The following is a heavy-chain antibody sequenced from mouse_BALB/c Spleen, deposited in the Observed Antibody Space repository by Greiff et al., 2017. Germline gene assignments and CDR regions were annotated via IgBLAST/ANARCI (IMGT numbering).Heavy chain of an antibody. Sequence: EVMLVESGGGLVKPGGSLKLSCAASGFTFSSYAMSWVRQTPEKRLEWVASISSGGSTYYPDSVKGRFTISRDNARNILYLQMSSLRSEDTAMYYCARHLDGYYQYYFDYWGQGTTLTVSS. CDR3: ARHLDGYYQYYFDY. D-gene: IGHD2-3*01. CDR1: GFTFSSYA. V-gene: IGHV5-6-5*01. CDR2: ISSGGST. J-gene: IGHJ2*01.